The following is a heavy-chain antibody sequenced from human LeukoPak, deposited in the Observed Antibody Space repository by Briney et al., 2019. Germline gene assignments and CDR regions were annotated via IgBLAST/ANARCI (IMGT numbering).Heavy chain of an antibody. CDR1: GGSISSSSYY. CDR2: IYYSGRT. Sequence: SETLSLTCTVSGGSISSSSYYWGWIRQPPGKGLEWIGSIYYSGRTYYNPSLKSRVTISVDTSKNQFSLKLSSVTAADTAVYYCARHEVGATFDYWGQGTLVTVSS. J-gene: IGHJ4*02. D-gene: IGHD1-26*01. CDR3: ARHEVGATFDY. V-gene: IGHV4-39*01.